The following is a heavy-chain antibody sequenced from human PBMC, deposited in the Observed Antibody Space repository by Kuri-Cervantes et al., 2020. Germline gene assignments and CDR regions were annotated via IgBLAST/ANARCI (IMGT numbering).Heavy chain of an antibody. CDR3: AKDSFLFNSGSYYGTGGMDV. D-gene: IGHD1-26*01. J-gene: IGHJ6*02. Sequence: GGSLRLSCAASGFTFSSYAMSWVRQAPGKGLEWVSAISGSGGSTYYADSVKGRLTISRDNSKNTLYLQMNSLRAEDTAVDYCAKDSFLFNSGSYYGTGGMDVWGQGTTVTVSS. CDR1: GFTFSSYA. V-gene: IGHV3-23*01. CDR2: ISGSGGST.